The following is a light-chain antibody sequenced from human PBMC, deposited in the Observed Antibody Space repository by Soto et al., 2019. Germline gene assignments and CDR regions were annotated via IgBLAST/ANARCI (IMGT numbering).Light chain of an antibody. CDR1: QSIGTY. Sequence: EIVLTQSPATLSLSPGERATLSCRASQSIGTYLAWYQQKPGQAPRLLIYDASNRATGIPARFSGSGSETDFTLTVSSLRSEDSAVYYCQQYNYWPITFGQGTRLEIK. CDR2: DAS. CDR3: QQYNYWPIT. V-gene: IGKV3-11*01. J-gene: IGKJ5*01.